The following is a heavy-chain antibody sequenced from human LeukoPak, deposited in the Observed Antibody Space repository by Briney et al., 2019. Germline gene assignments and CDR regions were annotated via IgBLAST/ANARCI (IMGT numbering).Heavy chain of an antibody. CDR3: ASSGSSPLDY. CDR1: SGSISTSNYY. Sequence: SETLSLTCTVSSGSISTSNYYWGWVRQPPGKALEWIGNIFYSGSTYYSPSLKSRVTISLDTSRNQFSLKLNSVTAADTAVYYCASSGSSPLDYWGQGTLVTVSS. V-gene: IGHV4-39*07. CDR2: IFYSGST. J-gene: IGHJ4*02. D-gene: IGHD1-26*01.